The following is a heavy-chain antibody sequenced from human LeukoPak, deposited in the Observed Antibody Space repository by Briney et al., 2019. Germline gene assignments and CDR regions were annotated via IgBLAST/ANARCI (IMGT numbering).Heavy chain of an antibody. CDR1: GYTFTSYD. Sequence: ASVKVSCKASGYTFTSYDINWVRQATGQGLEWMGWMNPNSGNTGYAQKFQGRVTMTRNTSISTVYMELSSLRSEDTAVYYCAIDFWSGYDRDYWGQGTLVTVSS. CDR2: MNPNSGNT. D-gene: IGHD3-3*01. J-gene: IGHJ4*02. V-gene: IGHV1-8*01. CDR3: AIDFWSGYDRDY.